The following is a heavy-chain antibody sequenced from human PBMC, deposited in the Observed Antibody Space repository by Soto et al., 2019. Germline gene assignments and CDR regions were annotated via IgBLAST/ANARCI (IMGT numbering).Heavy chain of an antibody. CDR3: ATPFPYSSGWYAGGNYFDY. V-gene: IGHV3-23*01. Sequence: EVQLLESGGGLVQPGGSLRLSCAASGFTFSSYAMSWVRQAPGKGLEWVSAISGSGGSTYYADSVKGRFTISRDNYKNTLYLQMNSLRAEDTAVYYCATPFPYSSGWYAGGNYFDYWGQGTLVTVSS. CDR1: GFTFSSYA. D-gene: IGHD6-19*01. CDR2: ISGSGGST. J-gene: IGHJ4*02.